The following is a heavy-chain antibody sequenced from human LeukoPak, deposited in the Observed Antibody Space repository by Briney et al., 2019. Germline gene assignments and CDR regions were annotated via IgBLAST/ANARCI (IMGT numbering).Heavy chain of an antibody. CDR3: ARDEAGYSSD. J-gene: IGHJ1*01. CDR1: GFTFSSFW. Sequence: GGSLRLSCEASGFTFSSFWMSWVRQVPGKGLEWVANIKTDGSETHHVDSVKGRFTISRDNSKNTLYLQMGSLRDEDMSVYYCARDEAGYSSDWGQGTLVTVSS. CDR2: IKTDGSET. D-gene: IGHD6-19*01. V-gene: IGHV3-7*01.